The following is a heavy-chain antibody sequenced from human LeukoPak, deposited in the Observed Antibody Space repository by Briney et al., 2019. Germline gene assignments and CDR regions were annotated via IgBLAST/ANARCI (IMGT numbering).Heavy chain of an antibody. J-gene: IGHJ4*02. D-gene: IGHD3-9*01. Sequence: AGGSLRLSCAASGFIASSNYMSWVRQAPGKGLEWVSVIYPGGSAYYADSVKGRFTISRDNSKNTLYLQMNILRAEDTAVYYCARGHYDILTAYYTPVVDYWGQGTLVTVSS. CDR1: GFIASSNY. V-gene: IGHV3-66*01. CDR3: ARGHYDILTAYYTPVVDY. CDR2: IYPGGSA.